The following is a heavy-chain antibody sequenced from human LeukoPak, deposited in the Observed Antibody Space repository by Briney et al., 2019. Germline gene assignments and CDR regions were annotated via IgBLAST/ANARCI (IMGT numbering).Heavy chain of an antibody. J-gene: IGHJ4*02. Sequence: ASVKVSCKVSGYTFSGNYMHWVRQAPGQGLEWMGWINPNSGGTNYAQKFQGRVTVTRDTSISTAYMELNRLRSDDTAVYYCARGPYTIFGVVMEDYWGQGTLVTVSS. CDR1: GYTFSGNY. D-gene: IGHD3-3*01. V-gene: IGHV1-2*02. CDR2: INPNSGGT. CDR3: ARGPYTIFGVVMEDY.